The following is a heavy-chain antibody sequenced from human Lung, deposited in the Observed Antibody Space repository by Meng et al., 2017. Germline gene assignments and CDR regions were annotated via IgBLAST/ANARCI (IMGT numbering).Heavy chain of an antibody. CDR2: INHSGST. Sequence: QVQLLQWGAGLFKPSETLSLTCVVSGGSFSDYYWSWIRQPPGKGLEWIGEINHSGSTNYNPSLESRATISVDTSQNNLSLKLSSVTAADSAVYYCARGPTTMAHDFDYWGQGTLVTVSS. CDR3: ARGPTTMAHDFDY. V-gene: IGHV4-34*01. CDR1: GGSFSDYY. D-gene: IGHD4-11*01. J-gene: IGHJ4*02.